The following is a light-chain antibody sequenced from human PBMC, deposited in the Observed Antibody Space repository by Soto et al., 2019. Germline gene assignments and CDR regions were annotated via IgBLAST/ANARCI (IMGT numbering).Light chain of an antibody. CDR1: QSLGTW. J-gene: IGKJ4*01. CDR2: KAS. CDR3: PG. Sequence: DIQMTQSPSTLSASVGDRVTITCRASQSLGTWLAWYQHKPGKAPKLLIYKASSLQSGVPSRFRGGGSGTEFTLTISSLQPDDFASYYPPGFGGGTQVEIK. V-gene: IGKV1-5*03.